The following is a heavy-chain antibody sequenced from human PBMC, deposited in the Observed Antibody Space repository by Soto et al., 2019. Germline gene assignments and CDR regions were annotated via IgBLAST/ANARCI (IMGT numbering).Heavy chain of an antibody. CDR1: GFTFSSYA. J-gene: IGHJ1*01. CDR2: ISGSGGST. CDR3: AKGALLLWFGK. Sequence: EVQLLESGGGLVQPGGSLRLSCAASGFTFSSYAMSWVRQAPGKGLEWVSAISGSGGSTYYADSVKGRFTISRDNSKNSLYLQMTSLRAEDMAVYYCAKGALLLWFGKGGQGTLVTVAS. V-gene: IGHV3-23*01. D-gene: IGHD3-10*01.